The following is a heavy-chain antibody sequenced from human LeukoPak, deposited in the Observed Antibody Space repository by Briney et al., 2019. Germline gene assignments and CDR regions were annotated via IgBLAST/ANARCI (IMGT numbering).Heavy chain of an antibody. CDR3: ARVRHYDFWSGYYNAFDP. CDR2: IYYSGST. Sequence: PSETLSLTCTVSGGSISSYYWSWIRQPPGMGLEWIGYIYYSGSTNYNPSLKSRVTISVDTSKNQFSLKLSSVTAADTAVYYCARVRHYDFWSGYYNAFDPWGQGTLVTVSS. CDR1: GGSISSYY. D-gene: IGHD3-3*01. V-gene: IGHV4-59*01. J-gene: IGHJ5*02.